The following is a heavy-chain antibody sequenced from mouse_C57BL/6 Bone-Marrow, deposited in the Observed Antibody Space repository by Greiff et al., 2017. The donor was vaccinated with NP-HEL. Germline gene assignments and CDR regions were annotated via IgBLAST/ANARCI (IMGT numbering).Heavy chain of an antibody. Sequence: EVMLVESGGDLVKPGGSLSLSCAASGFTFSSYGMSWVRQTPDKRLEWVATISGGGSYTYYPASVKGRFTIARDNAKNPLYLQMSSLKSEDTATYYCARVYGYMDFWGTGTTATVAA. CDR3: ARVYGYMDF. V-gene: IGHV5-6*02. CDR1: GFTFSSYG. CDR2: ISGGGSYT. J-gene: IGHJ1*03.